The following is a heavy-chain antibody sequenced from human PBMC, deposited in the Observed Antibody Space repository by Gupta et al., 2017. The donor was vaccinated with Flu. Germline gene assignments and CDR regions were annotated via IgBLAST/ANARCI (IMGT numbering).Heavy chain of an antibody. V-gene: IGHV3-74*03. J-gene: IGHJ4*02. CDR1: AFTFSGSY. CDR2: INHDGSST. D-gene: IGHD4-17*01. Sequence: EVPLVECGGGLVQHGWSLRLSCAASAFTFSGSYLQWVRQAPGKGLVWVSRINHDGSSTTYADSVKGRFTISRDNAKNTLYLQMNSLGADDTAVYYCATVTTGCWGQGTLVTVSS. CDR3: ATVTTGC.